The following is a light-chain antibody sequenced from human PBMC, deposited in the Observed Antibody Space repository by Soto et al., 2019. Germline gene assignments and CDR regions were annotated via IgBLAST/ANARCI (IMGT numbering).Light chain of an antibody. CDR2: DVS. Sequence: TQPAPLSGAPGQAIPISRPGNSSDVGGYNYVSWYQQHPGKPPKLMIYDVSNRPSGVSNRFSGSKSGNTASLTISGLQAEDEADYYCSSYISSSLVFGTGTKVTVL. J-gene: IGLJ1*01. CDR3: SSYISSSLV. V-gene: IGLV2-14*01. CDR1: SSDVGGYNY.